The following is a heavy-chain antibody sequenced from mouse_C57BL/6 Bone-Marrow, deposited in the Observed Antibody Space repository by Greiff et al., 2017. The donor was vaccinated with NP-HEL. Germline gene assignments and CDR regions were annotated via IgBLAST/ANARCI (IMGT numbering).Heavy chain of an antibody. CDR3: AKNNPPYYYGSSYNYWYFDV. CDR2: IWRGGST. V-gene: IGHV2-5*01. CDR1: GFSLTSYG. J-gene: IGHJ1*03. D-gene: IGHD1-1*01. Sequence: QVHVKQSGPGLVQPSQSLSITCTVSGFSLTSYGVHWVRQSPGKGLEWLGVIWRGGSTDYNAAFMSRLSITKDNSKSQVFFKMNSLQADDTAIYYCAKNNPPYYYGSSYNYWYFDVWGTGTTVTVSS.